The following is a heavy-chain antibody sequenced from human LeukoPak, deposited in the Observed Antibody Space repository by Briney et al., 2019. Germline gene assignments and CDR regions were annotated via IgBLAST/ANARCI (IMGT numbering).Heavy chain of an antibody. CDR3: ATDPPGAPSPLDY. Sequence: GGSLRLSCAASGFTFSSYSMNWVRQAPGKGLEWVSSISSSSSYIYYADSLKGRFTISRDNSKNTLYLQMNSLTTEDTAVYYCATDPPGAPSPLDYWGQGTLVTVSS. J-gene: IGHJ4*02. V-gene: IGHV3-21*01. D-gene: IGHD7-27*01. CDR2: ISSSSSYI. CDR1: GFTFSSYS.